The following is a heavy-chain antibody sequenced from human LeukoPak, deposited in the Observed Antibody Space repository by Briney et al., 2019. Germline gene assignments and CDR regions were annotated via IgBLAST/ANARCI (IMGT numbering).Heavy chain of an antibody. CDR2: IYYSGST. Sequence: SETLSLTCTVSGGSISSYYWSWIRQPPGKGLEWIGYIYYSGSTNYNPSLKSRVTISVDTPKNQFSLKLSSVTAADTAVYYCARGHIAAAGTYFQHWGQGTLVTVSS. CDR1: GGSISSYY. CDR3: ARGHIAAAGTYFQH. V-gene: IGHV4-59*01. D-gene: IGHD6-13*01. J-gene: IGHJ1*01.